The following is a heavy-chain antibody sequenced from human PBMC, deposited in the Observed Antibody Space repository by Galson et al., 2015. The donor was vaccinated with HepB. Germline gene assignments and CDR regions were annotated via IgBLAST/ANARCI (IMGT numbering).Heavy chain of an antibody. CDR2: ISYDGSNK. J-gene: IGHJ4*02. CDR3: AREVGYYDSSGPFDY. V-gene: IGHV3-30-3*01. CDR1: GFTFSSYA. Sequence: LRLSCAASGFTFSSYAMRWVRQAPGKGLEWVAVISYDGSNKYYADSVKGRFTISRDNSKNTLYLQMSSLRAEDTAVYYCAREVGYYDSSGPFDYWGQGTLVTVSS. D-gene: IGHD3-22*01.